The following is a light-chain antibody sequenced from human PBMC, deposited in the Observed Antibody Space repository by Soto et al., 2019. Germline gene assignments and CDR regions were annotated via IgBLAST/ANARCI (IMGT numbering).Light chain of an antibody. J-gene: IGKJ1*01. Sequence: EIVLTQSPDTLSLSPGERATLSCRASQSISSYLAWYQQKPGQAPRLLIYGASSRATGITDRFSGSGSGTDFTLAISRLEPGDSAVYFCQQCDTSPWTFGQGTKVEIK. V-gene: IGKV3-20*01. CDR2: GAS. CDR3: QQCDTSPWT. CDR1: QSISSY.